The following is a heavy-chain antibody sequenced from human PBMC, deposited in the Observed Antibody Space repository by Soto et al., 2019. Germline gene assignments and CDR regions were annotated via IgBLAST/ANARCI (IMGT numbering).Heavy chain of an antibody. V-gene: IGHV1-18*01. CDR1: GDTFTSYG. J-gene: IGHJ4*02. Sequence: ASVKVSCKASGDTFTSYGISWVRQAPGQGVEWMGWISAYNGSTNYAQKHQGRVNMTTDTSTSTAYMELRSLRSDDTAVYYCARDGRARDIVVVVAAGGFDYWGQGTLVTVSS. D-gene: IGHD2-15*01. CDR2: ISAYNGST. CDR3: ARDGRARDIVVVVAAGGFDY.